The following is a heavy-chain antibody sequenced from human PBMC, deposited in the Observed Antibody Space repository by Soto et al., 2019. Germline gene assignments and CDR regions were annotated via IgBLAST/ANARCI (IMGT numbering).Heavy chain of an antibody. CDR3: ARGDRGAFDL. D-gene: IGHD1-26*01. J-gene: IGHJ3*01. CDR2: IHNDGSRT. Sequence: GESLKISCAASGFTFSYYWMHWVRQTPGKGLLWVSHIHNDGSRTTYADSVKGRFTISRDNARNTVYLQMNSLRDDDTAVYYCARGDRGAFDLWGQGTAVTVSS. CDR1: GFTFSYYW. V-gene: IGHV3-74*03.